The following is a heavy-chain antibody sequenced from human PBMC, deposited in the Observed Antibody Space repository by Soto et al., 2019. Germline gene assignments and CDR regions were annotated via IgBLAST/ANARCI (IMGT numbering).Heavy chain of an antibody. CDR2: IIPIFGTA. D-gene: IGHD2-2*02. CDR1: GGTFSSYA. CDR3: ARGDIVVVPAAIGGYYYYGMDV. V-gene: IGHV1-69*13. Sequence: SVKVSCKASGGTFSSYAISWVRQAPGQGLEWMGGIIPIFGTANYAQKFQGRVTITADESTSTAYMELSSLRSEDTAVYYCARGDIVVVPAAIGGYYYYGMDVWGQGTTVTVSS. J-gene: IGHJ6*02.